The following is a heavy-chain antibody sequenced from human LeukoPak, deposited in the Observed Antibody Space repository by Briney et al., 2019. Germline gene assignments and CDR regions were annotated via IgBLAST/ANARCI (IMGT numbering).Heavy chain of an antibody. V-gene: IGHV4-34*01. D-gene: IGHD3-22*01. CDR3: ARATTYDSSGYYYYLFDY. CDR1: GGSFSGYY. CDR2: INHSGST. J-gene: IGHJ4*02. Sequence: SETLSLTCAVYGGSFSGYYWSWIRQPPGKGLEWIGEINHSGSTNYNPSLKSRVTISVGTSKNQFSLKLSSVTAADTAVYYCARATTYDSSGYYYYLFDYWGQGTLVTVSS.